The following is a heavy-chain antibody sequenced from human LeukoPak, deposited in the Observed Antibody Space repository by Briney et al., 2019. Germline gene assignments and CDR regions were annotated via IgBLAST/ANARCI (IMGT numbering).Heavy chain of an antibody. Sequence: SETLSLTCTVSGGAISSYYWSWIRQPPGKGLEWIGYIYYSGGTKYNPSLMSRVTISVDRAQSQFSLSLSSATAADTAVYYCARDGLYDSSGYYTDSWGQGTLVIVSS. CDR3: ARDGLYDSSGYYTDS. D-gene: IGHD3-22*01. V-gene: IGHV4-59*01. CDR2: IYYSGGT. CDR1: GGAISSYY. J-gene: IGHJ4*02.